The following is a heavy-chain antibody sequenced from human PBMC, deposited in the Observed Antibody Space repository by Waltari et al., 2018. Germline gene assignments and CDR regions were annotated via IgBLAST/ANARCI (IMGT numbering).Heavy chain of an antibody. CDR3: AREKDDYVRGYFDY. CDR2: IYYSGST. J-gene: IGHJ4*02. D-gene: IGHD4-17*01. CDR1: GGSISSHY. V-gene: IGHV4-59*11. Sequence: QVQLQESGPGLVKPSETLSLTCTVSGGSISSHYWSWIRQPPGKGLEWIGYIYYSGSTNDNPSLKSRVTISVDTSKNQFSLKLSSVTAADTAVYYCAREKDDYVRGYFDYWGQGTLVTVSS.